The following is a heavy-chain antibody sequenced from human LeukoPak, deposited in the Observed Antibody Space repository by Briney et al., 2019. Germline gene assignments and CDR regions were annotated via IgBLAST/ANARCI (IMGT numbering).Heavy chain of an antibody. Sequence: GESLKISCKGSGYSFTSYWIGWVRQMPGKGLEWMGIIYPGDSDTRYSPSFQGQVTISADKSISTAYLQWSSLKPSDTGMDYWRRRGGDGSGSIGYYFFGIDLWGKRTTVTLSS. CDR3: RRRGGDGSGSIGYYFFGIDL. V-gene: IGHV5-51*01. D-gene: IGHD3-10*01. CDR2: IYPGDSDT. CDR1: GYSFTSYW. J-gene: IGHJ6*04.